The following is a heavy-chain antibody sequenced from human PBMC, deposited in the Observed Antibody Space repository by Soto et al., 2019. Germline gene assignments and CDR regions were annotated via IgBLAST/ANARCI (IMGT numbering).Heavy chain of an antibody. Sequence: PSETLSLTCTASGGSISSYYWSWIRQPPGKGLEWIGYIYYSGSTNYNPSLKSRVTISVDTSKNQFSLKLSSVTAADTAVYYCARGHGLYYYDSSGYGDAFDIWGQGTMVTVS. D-gene: IGHD3-22*01. CDR1: GGSISSYY. V-gene: IGHV4-59*01. CDR3: ARGHGLYYYDSSGYGDAFDI. J-gene: IGHJ3*02. CDR2: IYYSGST.